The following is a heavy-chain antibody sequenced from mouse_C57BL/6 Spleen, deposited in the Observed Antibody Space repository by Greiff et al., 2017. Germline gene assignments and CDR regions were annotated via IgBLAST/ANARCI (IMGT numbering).Heavy chain of an antibody. D-gene: IGHD1-1*01. CDR3: ARDGSNYYGRSFGGYYFDY. CDR2: ISDGGSYT. J-gene: IGHJ2*01. Sequence: EVKLVESGGGLVKPGGSLKLSCAASGFTFSSYAMSWVRQTPEKRLAWVATISDGGSYTYYPDNVKGRFTISRDNAKNNLYLQMSQLKSEDKAMYYGARDGSNYYGRSFGGYYFDYWGQGTTLTVSS. CDR1: GFTFSSYA. V-gene: IGHV5-4*01.